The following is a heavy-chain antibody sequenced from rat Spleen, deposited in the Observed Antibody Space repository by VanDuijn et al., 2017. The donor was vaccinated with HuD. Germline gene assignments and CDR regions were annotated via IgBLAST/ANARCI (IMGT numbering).Heavy chain of an antibody. Sequence: EVKLVESGGGLVQPGRSLKLSCTASGFNFNNYWMGWVRQAPGKGLEWIGEFNKDSRTKKYSPSLKDKFSISRDNAQNTLYLQMTKLGSEDTAIYYCVREDRGVDYWGQGVMVTVSS. CDR3: VREDRGVDY. CDR1: GFNFNNYW. J-gene: IGHJ2*01. CDR2: FNKDSRTK. V-gene: IGHV4-2*01.